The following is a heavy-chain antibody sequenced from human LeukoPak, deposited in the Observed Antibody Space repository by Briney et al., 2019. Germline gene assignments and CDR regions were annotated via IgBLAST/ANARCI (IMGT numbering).Heavy chain of an antibody. CDR2: INHSGST. V-gene: IGHV4-34*01. Sequence: SETLSLTRAVSGGSFSGYYWSWIRQPPGKGLEWIGEINHSGSTNYNPSLKSRVTISVDTSKNQFSLKLSSVTAADTAVYYCARDYYGSGSAWGQGTLVTVSS. D-gene: IGHD3-10*01. CDR3: ARDYYGSGSA. CDR1: GGSFSGYY. J-gene: IGHJ4*02.